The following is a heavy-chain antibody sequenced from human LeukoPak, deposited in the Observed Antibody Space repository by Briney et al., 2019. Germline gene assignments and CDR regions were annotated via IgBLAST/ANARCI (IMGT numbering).Heavy chain of an antibody. CDR1: GFTFSSYE. Sequence: GGSLGLSCAASGFTFSSYEMNWVRQAPGKGLEWVSYISISGSTIYYADSVKGRFTISRDNAKNSLYLQMNSLRAEDTAVYYCARGGAILSFDYWGQGTLVTVSS. J-gene: IGHJ4*02. V-gene: IGHV3-48*03. D-gene: IGHD2-21*01. CDR3: ARGGAILSFDY. CDR2: ISISGSTI.